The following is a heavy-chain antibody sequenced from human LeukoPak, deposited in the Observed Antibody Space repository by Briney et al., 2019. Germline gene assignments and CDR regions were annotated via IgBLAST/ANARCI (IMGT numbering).Heavy chain of an antibody. CDR3: AFAVAGTETDSFYFDY. D-gene: IGHD6-19*01. V-gene: IGHV4-59*01. J-gene: IGHJ4*02. CDR2: IYYSGST. CDR1: GGSISSYY. Sequence: SETLSLTCTVSGGSISSYYWSWIRQPPGKGLEWIGYIYYSGSTNYNPSLKSRVTISVDPSKNQFSLKLSSVTAADTAVYYCAFAVAGTETDSFYFDYWGQGTLVTVSS.